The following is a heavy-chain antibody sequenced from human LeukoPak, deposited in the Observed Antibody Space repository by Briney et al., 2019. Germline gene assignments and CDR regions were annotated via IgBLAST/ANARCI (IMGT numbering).Heavy chain of an antibody. J-gene: IGHJ3*02. V-gene: IGHV3-7*01. CDR3: ARDPGDVAAAHDAFDI. D-gene: IGHD2-15*01. CDR1: GFTFSNYW. Sequence: GGSLRLSCAASGFTFSNYWMSRVRQAPGKGLEWVANIRQDGSDKFYVDSVKGRFTISRDNAQNSLYLQMNSLRAEDTAVYYCARDPGDVAAAHDAFDIWGQGTMVTVSS. CDR2: IRQDGSDK.